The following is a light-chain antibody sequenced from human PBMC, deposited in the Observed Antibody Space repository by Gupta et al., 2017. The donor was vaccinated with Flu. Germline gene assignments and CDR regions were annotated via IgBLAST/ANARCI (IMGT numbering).Light chain of an antibody. J-gene: IGLJ1*01. Sequence: QPVSPQSPSVFGSLGQRVTLPSPRSTPNLGNNPVNWFQQLPGTAPKLLIYANDQRPSGVPDRFSGSKSGTSASLAISGLQSEDEADYYCTSWDGSLEGHVFGAGTKVSVL. CDR1: TPNLGNNP. CDR2: AND. V-gene: IGLV1-44*01. CDR3: TSWDGSLEGHV.